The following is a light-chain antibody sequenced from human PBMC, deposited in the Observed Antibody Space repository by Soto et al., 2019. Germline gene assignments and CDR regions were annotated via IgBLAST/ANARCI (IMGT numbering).Light chain of an antibody. CDR2: WSS. J-gene: IGKJ2*01. Sequence: DIVMTQSPDSLAVSLGERATINCKSSQTLLDSSNSKTYLAWYQQKPGQPPKLLIYWSSTRESGVPDRFSGSGSGTDFTLTISRLEPEDFAVYYCQQYGSSPYTFGQGTKLEIK. CDR1: QTLLDSSNSKTY. CDR3: QQYGSSPYT. V-gene: IGKV4-1*01.